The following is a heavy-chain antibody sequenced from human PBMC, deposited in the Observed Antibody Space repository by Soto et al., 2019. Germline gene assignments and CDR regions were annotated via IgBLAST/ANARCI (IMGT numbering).Heavy chain of an antibody. V-gene: IGHV4-39*01. CDR3: ARLGLYYDFWSGYSPKNYYGMDV. D-gene: IGHD3-3*01. CDR1: GGSISSSSYY. J-gene: IGHJ6*02. Sequence: SETLSLTCTVPGGSISSSSYYWGWIRQPPGKGLEWIGSIYYSGSTYYNPSLKSRVTISVDTSKNQFSLKLSSVTAADTAVYYCARLGLYYDFWSGYSPKNYYGMDVWGQGTTVTVSS. CDR2: IYYSGST.